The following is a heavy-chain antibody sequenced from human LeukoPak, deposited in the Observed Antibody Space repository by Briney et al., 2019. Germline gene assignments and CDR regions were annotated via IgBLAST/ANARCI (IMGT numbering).Heavy chain of an antibody. CDR1: GGSISSSSYY. CDR2: IYYSGST. CDR3: ARIVGASDY. D-gene: IGHD1-26*01. J-gene: IGHJ4*01. Sequence: PSETLSLTCTVSGGSISSSSYYWGWIRQPPGKGLEWIGSIYYSGSTYYNPSLKSRVTISVDTSKNQFSLKLSSVTAADTAVYYCARIVGASDYWGQGSSATVSS. V-gene: IGHV4-39*01.